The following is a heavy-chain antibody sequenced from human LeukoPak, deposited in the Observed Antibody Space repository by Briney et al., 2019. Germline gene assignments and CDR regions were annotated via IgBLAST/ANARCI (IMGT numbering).Heavy chain of an antibody. V-gene: IGHV3-23*01. Sequence: PGGSLRLSCAASGFTFSSYAMSWVRQAPGKGLEWVSAISGSGGSTYYADSVKGRFTISRDNSKKTLYLQMNSLRAEDTAVYYCAKDRPTSITMIVVVIPGSAFDIWGQGAMVTVSS. CDR3: AKDRPTSITMIVVVIPGSAFDI. D-gene: IGHD3-22*01. J-gene: IGHJ3*02. CDR2: ISGSGGST. CDR1: GFTFSSYA.